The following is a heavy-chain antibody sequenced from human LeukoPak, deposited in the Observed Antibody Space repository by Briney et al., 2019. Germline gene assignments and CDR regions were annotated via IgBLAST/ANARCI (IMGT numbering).Heavy chain of an antibody. J-gene: IGHJ4*02. CDR1: GGSFSGYY. CDR2: INHSGST. D-gene: IGHD1-26*01. Sequence: SETLSLTCAVYGGSFSGYYWSWIRQPPGKGLEWIGEINHSGSTNYNPSLKSRVTISVDTSKNQFSLKLSSVTAADTAVYYCARDRRWELLLDLFDYWGQGTLVTVSS. V-gene: IGHV4-34*01. CDR3: ARDRRWELLLDLFDY.